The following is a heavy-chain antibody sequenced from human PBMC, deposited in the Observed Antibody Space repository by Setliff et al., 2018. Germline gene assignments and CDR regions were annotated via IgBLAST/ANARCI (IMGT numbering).Heavy chain of an antibody. CDR2: IHYSENT. CDR1: GGSITSGRYY. J-gene: IGHJ6*03. V-gene: IGHV4-39*01. Sequence: SETLSLTCTVSGGSITSGRYYWGWIRQPPGQGLEWIASIHYSENTYYNPSLKTRVTISVDTSKNQFSLKVSSVTAADTAVYYCARAPPNRYSGSYEYFYMDVWGKGTTVTVSS. D-gene: IGHD1-26*01. CDR3: ARAPPNRYSGSYEYFYMDV.